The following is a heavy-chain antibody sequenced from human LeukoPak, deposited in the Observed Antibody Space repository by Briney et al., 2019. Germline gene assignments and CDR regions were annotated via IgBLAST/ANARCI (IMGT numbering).Heavy chain of an antibody. D-gene: IGHD2-2*01. CDR1: GFTFSSYA. J-gene: IGHJ6*02. V-gene: IGHV3-30-3*01. CDR3: ARGRVPAARYYGMDV. CDR2: ISYDGSNK. Sequence: GGSLRLSCAASGFTFSSYAMHWVRQAPGKGLEWVAVISYDGSNKYYADSVKGRFTISRDNSKNTLYLQMNSLRAEGTAVYYCARGRVPAARYYGMDVWGQGTTVTVSS.